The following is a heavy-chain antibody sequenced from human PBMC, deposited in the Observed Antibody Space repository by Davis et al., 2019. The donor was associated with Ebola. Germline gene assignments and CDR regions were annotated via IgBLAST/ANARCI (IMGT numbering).Heavy chain of an antibody. V-gene: IGHV3-30*04. CDR1: GFTFSSYA. J-gene: IGHJ4*02. CDR3: AKGQQLHFDY. CDR2: ISYDGSNK. Sequence: GESLKISCAASGFTFSSYAMHWVRQAPGKGLEWVAVISYDGSNKYYADSVKGRFTISRDNSKNTLYLQMNSLRAEDTAVYYCAKGQQLHFDYWGQGTLVTVSS. D-gene: IGHD6-13*01.